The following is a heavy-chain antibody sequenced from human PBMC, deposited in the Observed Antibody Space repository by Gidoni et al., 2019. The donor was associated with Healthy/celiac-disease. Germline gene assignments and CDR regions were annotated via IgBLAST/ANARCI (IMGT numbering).Heavy chain of an antibody. CDR2: ISSSSSYI. CDR1: GFTFSSYC. D-gene: IGHD3-3*01. V-gene: IGHV3-21*01. CDR3: ARVKGRPITIFGVPKGANYYYGMDV. J-gene: IGHJ6*02. Sequence: EVQLVESGGGLVKPGGSLRLSCEASGFTFSSYCTNGVRQDPGKGLEWVSSISSSSSYIYYADSVKGRFTISRDNAKNSLYLQMNSLRAEDTAVYYCARVKGRPITIFGVPKGANYYYGMDVWGQGTTVTVSS.